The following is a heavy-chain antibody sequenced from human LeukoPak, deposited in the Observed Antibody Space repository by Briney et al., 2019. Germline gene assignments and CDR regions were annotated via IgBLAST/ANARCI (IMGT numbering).Heavy chain of an antibody. D-gene: IGHD3-10*01. CDR3: ARAPDGFGDYWDYYGLDV. Sequence: PSETLSLTCAVYGGSFSGYYWSWIRQPPGKGLEWIGYIYYSGSTNYNPSLKSRVTISADTSKNQFSLKLSSVTAADTAVYYCARAPDGFGDYWDYYGLDVWGQGTTVTVSS. CDR1: GGSFSGYY. CDR2: IYYSGST. J-gene: IGHJ6*02. V-gene: IGHV4-34*09.